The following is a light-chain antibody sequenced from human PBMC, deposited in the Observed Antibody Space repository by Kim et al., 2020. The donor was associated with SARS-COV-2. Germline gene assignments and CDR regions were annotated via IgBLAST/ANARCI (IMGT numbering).Light chain of an antibody. CDR1: SSDVGAYNS. CDR2: DVS. J-gene: IGLJ1*01. CDR3: SSYTRSTTKV. V-gene: IGLV2-14*01. Sequence: QSALTQPASVSGSPGQSITISCTGTSSDVGAYNSVSWYQQHPGKAPKLMIYDVSKRPSGVSRRFSGSKSGNTASLTISGLQADDEADYYCSSYTRSTTKVFGTGTKVTVL.